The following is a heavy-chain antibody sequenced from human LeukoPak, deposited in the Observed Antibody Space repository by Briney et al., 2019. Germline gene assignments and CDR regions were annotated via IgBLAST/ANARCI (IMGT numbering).Heavy chain of an antibody. CDR1: RFTFSSYE. D-gene: IGHD4-17*01. CDR2: ISSSDGII. J-gene: IGHJ4*02. CDR3: ARDSKEVYGDYCDY. Sequence: GGSLRLSCAASRFTFSSYEMNWVRQAPGKGLEWVSYISSSDGIIYYADSVKGRFTISGDNAKNSLYLQMNSLRAEDTAVYYCARDSKEVYGDYCDYWGQGTLVTVSS. V-gene: IGHV3-48*03.